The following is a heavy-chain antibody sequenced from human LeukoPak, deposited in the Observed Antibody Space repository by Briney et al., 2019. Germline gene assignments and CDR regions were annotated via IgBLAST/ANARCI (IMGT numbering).Heavy chain of an antibody. CDR3: ASGYSSSSFDY. D-gene: IGHD6-6*01. Sequence: SETLSLTCAVYGGSFSGYYWGWIRQPPGKGLEWIGSIYYTENTHYSPSLKSRVTMSVDTSKNQFSLKLSSVTAADTAVYYCASGYSSSSFDYWGPGTLVTVSS. CDR1: GGSFSGYY. CDR2: IYYTENT. V-gene: IGHV4-34*01. J-gene: IGHJ4*02.